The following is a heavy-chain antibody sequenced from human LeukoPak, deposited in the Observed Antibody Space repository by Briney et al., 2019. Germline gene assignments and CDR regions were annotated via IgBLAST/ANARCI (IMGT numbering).Heavy chain of an antibody. CDR1: GFTFNSYG. D-gene: IGHD5-18*01. Sequence: PGGSLRLSCAASGFTFNSYGMAWVRQAPGKGLEWVSSISSTGDTTYYADSVKGRFTISRDNSKNTLFLQMNSLRAEDTAVYYCARDLSGIAGYTYGRGIDYWGQGTLVTVSS. V-gene: IGHV3-23*01. CDR2: ISSTGDTT. CDR3: ARDLSGIAGYTYGRGIDY. J-gene: IGHJ4*02.